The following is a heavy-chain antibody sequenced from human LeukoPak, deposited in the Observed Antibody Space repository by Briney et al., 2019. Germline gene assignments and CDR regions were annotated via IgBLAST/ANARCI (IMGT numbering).Heavy chain of an antibody. CDR1: GFTFSSYE. CDR2: ISSSGDTI. J-gene: IGHJ4*02. D-gene: IGHD6-19*01. CDR3: ARGVRIAVAGYIDY. Sequence: PGGSLRLSCTASGFTFSSYEMNWVRQAPGKGLEWVSYISSSGDTIYYADSVKGRFTISRDNAKNSLYLQMNSLRAEDTAVYYCARGVRIAVAGYIDYWGQGTLVTVSS. V-gene: IGHV3-48*03.